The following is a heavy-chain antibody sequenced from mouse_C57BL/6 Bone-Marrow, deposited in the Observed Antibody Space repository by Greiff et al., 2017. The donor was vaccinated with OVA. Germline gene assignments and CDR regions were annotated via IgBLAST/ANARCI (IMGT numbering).Heavy chain of an antibody. CDR1: GFNIKDDY. CDR2: IDPENGDT. D-gene: IGHD2-2*01. CDR3: TGNGYGGNYYFDY. V-gene: IGHV14-4*01. J-gene: IGHJ2*01. Sequence: VQLQQSGAELVRPGASVKLSCTASGFNIKDDYMHWVKQRPEQGLEWIGWIDPENGDTEYASKFQGKATITADTSSNTAYLQLSSLTSEDTAGYYCTGNGYGGNYYFDYWGQGTTLTVSA.